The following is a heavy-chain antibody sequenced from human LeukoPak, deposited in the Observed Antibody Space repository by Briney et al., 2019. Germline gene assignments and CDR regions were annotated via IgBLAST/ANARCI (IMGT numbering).Heavy chain of an antibody. CDR3: AKSRTPLAVTTYAFDI. Sequence: PGGSLRLSCAASGFTFSSYGMHWVRQAPGKGLEWVAFIRYDGSNKYYADSVKGRFTISRDNSKNTLYLQMNSLRAEDTAVYYCAKSRTPLAVTTYAFDIWGQGTMVTVSS. CDR2: IRYDGSNK. V-gene: IGHV3-30*02. J-gene: IGHJ3*02. D-gene: IGHD4-17*01. CDR1: GFTFSSYG.